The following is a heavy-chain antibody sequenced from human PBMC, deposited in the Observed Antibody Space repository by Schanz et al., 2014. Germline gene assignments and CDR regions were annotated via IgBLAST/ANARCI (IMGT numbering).Heavy chain of an antibody. D-gene: IGHD4-17*01. CDR1: GFTFSNYW. Sequence: EVQLVESGGGLVQPGGSLRLSCAASGFTFSNYWIHWVRQAPGKGLVWVSRIDADGNSTSYADSVKGRFTISRDNAKNTLVLQMDSPEAGGTALFFCGRIPRRVTTRGGGSRYYFDYWGQGTLVTVSS. V-gene: IGHV3-74*01. CDR2: IDADGNST. CDR3: GRIPRRVTTRGGGSRYYFDY. J-gene: IGHJ4*02.